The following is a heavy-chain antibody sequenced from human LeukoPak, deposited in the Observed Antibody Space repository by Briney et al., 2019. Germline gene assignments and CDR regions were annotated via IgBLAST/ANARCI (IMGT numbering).Heavy chain of an antibody. CDR3: ARGTSLRYFDWLSENWFDP. J-gene: IGHJ5*02. CDR1: GGSIGSYY. D-gene: IGHD3-9*01. Sequence: SETLSLTCTVSGGSIGSYYWSWIRQPAGKGLEWIGRIYTSGSTNYNPSLKSRVTMSVDTSKNQFSLKLSSVTAADTAVYYCARGTSLRYFDWLSENWFDPWGQGTLVTVSS. V-gene: IGHV4-4*07. CDR2: IYTSGST.